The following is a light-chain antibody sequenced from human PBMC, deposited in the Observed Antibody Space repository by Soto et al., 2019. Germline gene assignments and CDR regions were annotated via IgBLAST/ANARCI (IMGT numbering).Light chain of an antibody. J-gene: IGKJ1*01. Sequence: DIVMTQSPLSLPVTPGEPASISCRSSQSLLHSNGYNYLDWYLQKPGQSPQLLIYLGSNRASGVPDRFSGSGSGTDLTLKISRVEAEDVGAYYCMQALQTPRTFGQGTKVEIK. V-gene: IGKV2-28*01. CDR3: MQALQTPRT. CDR2: LGS. CDR1: QSLLHSNGYNY.